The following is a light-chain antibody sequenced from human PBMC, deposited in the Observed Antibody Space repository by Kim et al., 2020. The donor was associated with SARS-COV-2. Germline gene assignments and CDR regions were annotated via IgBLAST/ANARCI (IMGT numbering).Light chain of an antibody. CDR3: QQSYSTPRVT. CDR1: QSISSY. J-gene: IGKJ1*01. CDR2: AAS. V-gene: IGKV1-39*01. Sequence: DIQMTQSPSSLSASVGDRVTITCRASQSISSYLNWYQQKPGKAPKLLIYAASSLQSGVPSRFSGSGSGTDFTLNISSLQPEDFATYYCQQSYSTPRVTFGQGTKVDIK.